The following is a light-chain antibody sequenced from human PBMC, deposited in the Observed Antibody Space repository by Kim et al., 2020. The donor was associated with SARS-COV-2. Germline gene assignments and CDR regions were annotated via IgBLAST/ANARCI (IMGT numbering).Light chain of an antibody. J-gene: IGLJ1*01. CDR2: EVS. V-gene: IGLV2-8*01. Sequence: GQSVTISCTGTSSDVGGYNYVTWYQQHAGRAPKLMIYEVSKRPSGVPDRFSGSKSGNTASLTVSGLQAEDEADYYCSSYAGSSLYVYGTGTKVTVL. CDR3: SSYAGSSLYV. CDR1: SSDVGGYNY.